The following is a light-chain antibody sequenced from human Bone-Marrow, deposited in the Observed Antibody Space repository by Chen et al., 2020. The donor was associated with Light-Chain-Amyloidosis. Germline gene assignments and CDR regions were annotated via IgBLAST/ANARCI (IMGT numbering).Light chain of an antibody. J-gene: IGLJ2*01. V-gene: IGLV3-25*03. CDR2: SDT. CDR1: ALPTKY. Sequence: SYELTQPPSVSVSPGQTARITCSGDALPTKYAYWYQQKPGQAPVLVIHSDTERPSGISERFSGSSSGTTATLTISGVQAEDEADYHCQSADSSGTYEVICGGGTKLTVL. CDR3: QSADSSGTYEVI.